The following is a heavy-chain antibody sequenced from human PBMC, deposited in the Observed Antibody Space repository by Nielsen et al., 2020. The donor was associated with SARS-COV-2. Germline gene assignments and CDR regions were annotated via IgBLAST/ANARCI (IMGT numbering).Heavy chain of an antibody. CDR2: IYSGGST. Sequence: GESLKIPCAASGFTVSSNYMSWVRQAPGKGLEWVSVIYSGGSTYYADSVKGRFTISRDNSKNTLYLQMNSLRAEDTAVYYCARDIHYYDSSGYLNYAFDICGQGTMVTVSS. CDR1: GFTVSSNY. J-gene: IGHJ3*02. CDR3: ARDIHYYDSSGYLNYAFDI. D-gene: IGHD3-22*01. V-gene: IGHV3-53*01.